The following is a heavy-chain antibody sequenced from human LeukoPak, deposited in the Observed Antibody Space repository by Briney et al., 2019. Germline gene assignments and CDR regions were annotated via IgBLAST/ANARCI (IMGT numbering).Heavy chain of an antibody. J-gene: IGHJ4*02. CDR2: IYYSGST. CDR3: ARVVWDNPYFDY. D-gene: IGHD1/OR15-1a*01. V-gene: IGHV4-59*01. Sequence: PSETLSLTCAVSGGSISSYYWSWIRQPPGKGLEWIGYIYYSGSTNYNPSLKSRVTISVDTSKNQFSLKLSSVTAADTAVYYCARVVWDNPYFDYWGQGTLVTVSS. CDR1: GGSISSYY.